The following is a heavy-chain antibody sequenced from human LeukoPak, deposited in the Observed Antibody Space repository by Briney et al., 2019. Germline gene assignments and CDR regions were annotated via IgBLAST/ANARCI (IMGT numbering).Heavy chain of an antibody. CDR2: INHRGRT. D-gene: IGHD3-22*01. J-gene: IGHJ4*02. CDR1: GEYFSGDF. CDR3: ARGQYDSGGYHYGIRAFYFDY. Sequence: PSETLSLTYGVYGEYFSGDFWTWLRQAPGKGLEWIGEINHRGRTNYSPSLTGRVTISVDTSMNQFSLQLRSVTAADTALYYCARGQYDSGGYHYGIRAFYFDYWGQGILVTVSS. V-gene: IGHV4-34*01.